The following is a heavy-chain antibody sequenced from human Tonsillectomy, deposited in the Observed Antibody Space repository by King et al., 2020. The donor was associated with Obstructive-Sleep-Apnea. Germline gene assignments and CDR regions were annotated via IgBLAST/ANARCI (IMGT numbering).Heavy chain of an antibody. V-gene: IGHV3-53*04. CDR1: GFTVSSNY. CDR2: MYSCGST. D-gene: IGHD2-21*02. CDR3: ARPWAYCGGDCKGAFDY. J-gene: IGHJ4*02. Sequence: QLVQSGGGLIQPGGSLRLSCAASGFTVSSNYMSWVRQAPGKGLVWVSVMYSCGSTYYADSVKGRFPISRHNSKNTLYLQMNSLRAEDTAVYYWARPWAYCGGDCKGAFDYWGQGTLVTVSS.